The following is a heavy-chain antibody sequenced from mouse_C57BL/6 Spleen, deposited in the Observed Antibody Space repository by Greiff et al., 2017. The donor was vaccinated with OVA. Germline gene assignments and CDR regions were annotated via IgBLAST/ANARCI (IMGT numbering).Heavy chain of an antibody. CDR1: GYTFTSYW. D-gene: IGHD4-1*01. V-gene: IGHV1-55*01. Sequence: QLQQPGAELVKPGASVKMSCKASGYTFTSYWITWVKQRPGQGLEWIGDIYPGSGSTNYNEKFKSKATLTVDTSSRTAYIQLSSLTSEDSSVDYGARRGANWDVFYAMDYWGQGTSVTVSS. J-gene: IGHJ4*01. CDR2: IYPGSGST. CDR3: ARRGANWDVFYAMDY.